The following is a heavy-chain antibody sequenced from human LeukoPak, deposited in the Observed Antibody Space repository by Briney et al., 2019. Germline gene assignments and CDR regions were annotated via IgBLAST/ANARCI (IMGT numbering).Heavy chain of an antibody. Sequence: SETLSLTCIVSGGSISTNTYYWGWIRLPPGKGLEWIGEIHHRGTTYYNPSLRSRVTISVDTSKNQYSLRLTSVTAADTAVYYCARSGSSTWTDWFDPWGQGTLVTVSS. V-gene: IGHV4-39*07. CDR1: GGSISTNTYY. J-gene: IGHJ5*02. CDR3: ARSGSSTWTDWFDP. D-gene: IGHD2-2*01. CDR2: IHHRGTT.